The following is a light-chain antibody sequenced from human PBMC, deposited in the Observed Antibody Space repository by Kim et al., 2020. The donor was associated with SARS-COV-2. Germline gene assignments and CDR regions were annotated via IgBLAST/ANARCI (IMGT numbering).Light chain of an antibody. CDR3: QSADSSSIYVV. Sequence: SYELTQPPSVSVPPGQTARITCSGDALPDQYAYWYQQKPGQAPVLVMYKDTVRPSGIPERFSGSSSGTRVTLTISGVQAEDEADYYCQSADSSSIYVVFGGGTQLTVL. J-gene: IGLJ2*01. CDR1: ALPDQY. CDR2: KDT. V-gene: IGLV3-25*03.